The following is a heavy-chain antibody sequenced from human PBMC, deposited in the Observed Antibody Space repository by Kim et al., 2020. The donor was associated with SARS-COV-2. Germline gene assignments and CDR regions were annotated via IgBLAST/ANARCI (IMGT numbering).Heavy chain of an antibody. CDR1: GASITTRAYY. D-gene: IGHD6-13*01. Sequence: SETLSLTCTISGASITTRAYYWCWIRQSPDRELEWIGSFLYSGTTYYNPSLKGRISMSVDTSKNQLSLNLSSVTAADTAVYYCATRQSRSLNWFDPWGQGTLVIVSS. V-gene: IGHV4-39*01. J-gene: IGHJ5*02. CDR2: FLYSGTT. CDR3: ATRQSRSLNWFDP.